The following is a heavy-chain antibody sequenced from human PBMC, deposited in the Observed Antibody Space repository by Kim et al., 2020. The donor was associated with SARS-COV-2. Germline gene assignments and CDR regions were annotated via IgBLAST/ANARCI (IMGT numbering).Heavy chain of an antibody. Sequence: SETLSLTCAVSGASINNGAYSWTWIRQPPGKGLEWIGYIYHSGVTYYTPSLKSRVTISVDKSKNQFFLKVNSVTAADTAVYYCARGGLSTFDYWGQGLLVTVSS. CDR2: IYHSGVT. J-gene: IGHJ4*02. V-gene: IGHV4-30-2*01. CDR1: GASINNGAYS. CDR3: ARGGLSTFDY.